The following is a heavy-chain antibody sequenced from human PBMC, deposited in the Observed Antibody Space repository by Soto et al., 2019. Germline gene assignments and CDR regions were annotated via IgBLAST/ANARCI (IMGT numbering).Heavy chain of an antibody. D-gene: IGHD3-22*01. Sequence: EVQLVESGGGLVQPGGSLRLSCEASGFTFSSYDMNWVRQAPGKGLEWLSYISGSGRSIYYADSVEGRFTISRDSAKKSLFLQMNCLRAEDTALYYCARGDDNSGYYYAFDYWGQGTPVTVSS. J-gene: IGHJ4*02. V-gene: IGHV3-48*03. CDR3: ARGDDNSGYYYAFDY. CDR2: ISGSGRSI. CDR1: GFTFSSYD.